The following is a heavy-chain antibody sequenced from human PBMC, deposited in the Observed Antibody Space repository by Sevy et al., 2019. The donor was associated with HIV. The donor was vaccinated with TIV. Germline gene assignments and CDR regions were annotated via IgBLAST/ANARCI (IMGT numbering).Heavy chain of an antibody. Sequence: ASVKVSCKVPGYTLSEVSMHWVRQAPGKGLEWMGGFVPEDGEIVYAQNFQGRVTVAEDTLTDTAYLEVTNLTSEDTATYFCVIGDTPRLTCSGTRLKGQSLNYFHFWGQGTLVTVSS. CDR1: GYTLSEVS. V-gene: IGHV1-24*01. D-gene: IGHD2-15*01. CDR2: FVPEDGEI. CDR3: VIGDTPRLTCSGTRLKGQSLNYFHF. J-gene: IGHJ4*02.